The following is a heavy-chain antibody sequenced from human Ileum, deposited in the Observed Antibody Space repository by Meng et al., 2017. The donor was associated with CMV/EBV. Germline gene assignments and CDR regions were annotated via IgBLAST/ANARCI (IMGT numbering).Heavy chain of an antibody. Sequence: CAASGFSFSGHWMHWVRQAPGKGLVWVSRIKSDASSISYADSVKGRFTITRDNAKDTLYLQMNSLRDEDTAVYYCTRGQSGYGRFDSWGQGTLVTVSS. V-gene: IGHV3-74*01. D-gene: IGHD5-12*01. CDR1: GFSFSGHW. J-gene: IGHJ5*01. CDR3: TRGQSGYGRFDS. CDR2: IKSDASSI.